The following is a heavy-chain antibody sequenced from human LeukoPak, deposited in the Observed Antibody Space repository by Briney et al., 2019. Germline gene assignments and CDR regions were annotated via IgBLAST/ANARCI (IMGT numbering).Heavy chain of an antibody. J-gene: IGHJ2*01. CDR1: GCSIYNNY. D-gene: IGHD1-14*01. CDR3: ASGTFDGPLYGTYWYFHF. Sequence: SETLSLTCTVSGCSIYNNYWTWIRQPPGKGLEWIGYVYSNGNTNYSPSLKSRVTMSIETSRSQFSLTVTSVTAADTAVYYCASGTFDGPLYGTYWYFHFWGRGTLVTVSS. V-gene: IGHV4-59*01. CDR2: VYSNGNT.